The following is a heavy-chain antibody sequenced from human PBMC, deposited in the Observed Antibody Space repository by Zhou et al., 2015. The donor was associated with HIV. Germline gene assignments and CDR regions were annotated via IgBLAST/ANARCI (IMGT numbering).Heavy chain of an antibody. D-gene: IGHD2-2*02. Sequence: QVQLVQSGAEVKKPGSSVKVSCKASGGTFSSYAISWVRQAPGQGLEWMGGIIPIFGTANYAQKFQGRVTITADESTSTAYMELSSLRSEDTAVYYCASLFLCSSTSCHRYAFDIWGQGTMVTVSS. CDR3: ASLFLCSSTSCHRYAFDI. CDR2: IIPIFGTA. J-gene: IGHJ3*02. V-gene: IGHV1-69*01. CDR1: GGTFSSYA.